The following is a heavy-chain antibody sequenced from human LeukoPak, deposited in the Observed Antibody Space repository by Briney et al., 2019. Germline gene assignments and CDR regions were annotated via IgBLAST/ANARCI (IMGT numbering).Heavy chain of an antibody. V-gene: IGHV4-39*07. CDR1: GGSISSSSYY. CDR3: ARDGHRRYYYDSSGREHAFDI. CDR2: IYYSGST. Sequence: SETLSLTCTVSGGSISSSSYYWGWIRQPPGKGLEWIGSIYYSGSTYYNPSLKSRVTISVDTPKNQFSPKLSSVTAADTAVYYCARDGHRRYYYDSSGREHAFDIWGQGTMVTVSS. J-gene: IGHJ3*02. D-gene: IGHD3-22*01.